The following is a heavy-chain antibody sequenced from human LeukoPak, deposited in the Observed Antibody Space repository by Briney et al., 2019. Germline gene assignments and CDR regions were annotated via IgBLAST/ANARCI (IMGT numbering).Heavy chain of an antibody. Sequence: GASVKVSCKASGYTFSTYGFSWVRQAPGQGLEWMGWIRAYNGNINYAQKFQDRVTMTTDTSTTTVYMELRSLRSDDAAVYYCARDPRPSGYSYGYVDYWGQGTLVTVSS. CDR3: ARDPRPSGYSYGYVDY. CDR1: GYTFSTYG. J-gene: IGHJ4*02. D-gene: IGHD5-18*01. V-gene: IGHV1-18*01. CDR2: IRAYNGNI.